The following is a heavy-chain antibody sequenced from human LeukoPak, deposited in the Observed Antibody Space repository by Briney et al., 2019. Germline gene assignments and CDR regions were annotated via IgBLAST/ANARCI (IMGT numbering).Heavy chain of an antibody. J-gene: IGHJ4*02. Sequence: SETLSLTCTVSGGSISSYYWSWIRQPPGKGLEWIGYIYYSGSTNYNPSLKSRVTISVDTSKNQFSLKLSSVTAADTAVYYCARLGSLQLIDYWGQGTLVTVSS. CDR1: GGSISSYY. CDR2: IYYSGST. CDR3: ARLGSLQLIDY. D-gene: IGHD5-24*01. V-gene: IGHV4-59*01.